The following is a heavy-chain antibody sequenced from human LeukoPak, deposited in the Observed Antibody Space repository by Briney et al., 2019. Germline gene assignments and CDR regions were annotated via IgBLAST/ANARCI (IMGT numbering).Heavy chain of an antibody. CDR2: IYSGGST. J-gene: IGHJ3*02. V-gene: IGHV3-66*02. CDR1: GFTVSSNY. Sequence: GGSLRLSCAASGFTVSSNYMSWVRQAPGKGLEWASVIYSGGSTYYADSVKGRFTISRDNSKNTLYLQMNSLSAEDTAVYYCARDLMGDAFDIWGQGTMVTVSS. CDR3: ARDLMGDAFDI.